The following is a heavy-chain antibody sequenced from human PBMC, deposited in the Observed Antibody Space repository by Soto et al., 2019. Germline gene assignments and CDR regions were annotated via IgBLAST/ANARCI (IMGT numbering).Heavy chain of an antibody. CDR3: VRDKRDLRFLEWSYYFDF. D-gene: IGHD3-3*01. Sequence: GGSLRLSCAASGFTFSSYAMHWVRQAPGKGLEWVAVISYDGSNKYYADSVKGRFTISRDNSKNTLYLQMNSLRAEDTAVYYCVRDKRDLRFLEWSYYFDFWGQGTLVTVSS. CDR1: GFTFSSYA. J-gene: IGHJ4*02. V-gene: IGHV3-30-3*01. CDR2: ISYDGSNK.